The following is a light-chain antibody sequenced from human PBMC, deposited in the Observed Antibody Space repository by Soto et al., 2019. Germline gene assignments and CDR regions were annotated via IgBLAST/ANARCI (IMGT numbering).Light chain of an antibody. CDR1: SNDVGGYNY. Sequence: QSVLTQPPSASGSPGQSVTISCTGTSNDVGGYNYVSWYQQHPGKAPKVMIYEVNKRPSGVPDRFSGSKSGNTASLTVSGLQAEDEADYYCSSYSGINNLVFGGGTKLTVL. V-gene: IGLV2-8*01. CDR2: EVN. J-gene: IGLJ2*01. CDR3: SSYSGINNLV.